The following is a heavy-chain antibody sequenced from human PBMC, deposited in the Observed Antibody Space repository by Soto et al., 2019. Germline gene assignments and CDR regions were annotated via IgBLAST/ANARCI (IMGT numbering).Heavy chain of an antibody. CDR1: GFTFTSSA. J-gene: IGHJ4*02. CDR2: IVVGSGNT. CDR3: AADLYYDFWSGYSYDY. D-gene: IGHD3-3*01. V-gene: IGHV1-58*01. Sequence: SVKVSCKASGFTFTSSAVQWVRQARGQRLEWIGWIVVGSGNTNYAQKFQERVTITRDMSTSTAYMELSSLRSEDTAVYYCAADLYYDFWSGYSYDYWGQGTLVTVSS.